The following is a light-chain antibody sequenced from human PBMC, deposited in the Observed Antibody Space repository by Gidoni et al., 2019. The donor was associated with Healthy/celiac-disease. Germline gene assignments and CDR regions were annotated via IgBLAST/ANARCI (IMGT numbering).Light chain of an antibody. Sequence: QSALTQPHSVSGSTGQSVTISCTGTSSYVGSYNRVSWYQQPPGTAPKLMIYEVSNRPSGVPDRFSGSKSCNTASLTISGLQAEDEADYYCSSYTSSSAVVFGGGTKLTVL. CDR3: SSYTSSSAVV. V-gene: IGLV2-18*02. CDR2: EVS. J-gene: IGLJ2*01. CDR1: SSYVGSYNR.